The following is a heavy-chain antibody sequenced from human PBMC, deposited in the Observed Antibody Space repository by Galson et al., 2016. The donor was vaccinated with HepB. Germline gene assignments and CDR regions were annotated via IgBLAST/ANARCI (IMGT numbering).Heavy chain of an antibody. CDR1: GASITSTNYY. V-gene: IGHV4-39*01. J-gene: IGHJ4*02. CDR3: ARREGSGWPLDY. CDR2: IYHSGST. D-gene: IGHD6-19*01. Sequence: ETLSLTCSVSGASITSTNYYWVWIRQPPGKGLEWIGSIYHSGSTDYSPSLKSRLTISLDTSKNQFSLRLSSVTAADTAVYYCARREGSGWPLDYWGQGILVSVSS.